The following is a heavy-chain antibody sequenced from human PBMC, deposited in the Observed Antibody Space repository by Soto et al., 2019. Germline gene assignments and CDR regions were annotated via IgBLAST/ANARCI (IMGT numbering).Heavy chain of an antibody. D-gene: IGHD2-15*01. CDR3: VRGGGGGLFEP. J-gene: IGHJ5*02. CDR2: ISPGSRYP. CDR1: GFSFGDSD. V-gene: IGHV3-11*06. Sequence: SLRLSSAVSGFSFGDSDMIWIRQAPGKGLEWLSYISPGSRYPAYADSVKGRFTTSRDNAKKPLYLKMMSLTAEDTAIYYCVRGGGGGLFEPWGRGPMVTVSS.